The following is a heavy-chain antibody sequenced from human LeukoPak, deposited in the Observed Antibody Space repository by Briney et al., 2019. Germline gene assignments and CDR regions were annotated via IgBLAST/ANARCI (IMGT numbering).Heavy chain of an antibody. V-gene: IGHV1-8*02. CDR1: GGTFSSYA. CDR3: ARGRIRHCGGDCYSFDY. D-gene: IGHD2-21*02. Sequence: ASVKVSCKASGGTFSSYAISWVRQATGQGLEWMGWMNPNSGNTGYAQKFQGRVTMTRNTSISTAYMELSSLRSEDTAVYYCARGRIRHCGGDCYSFDYWGQGTLVTVSS. J-gene: IGHJ4*02. CDR2: MNPNSGNT.